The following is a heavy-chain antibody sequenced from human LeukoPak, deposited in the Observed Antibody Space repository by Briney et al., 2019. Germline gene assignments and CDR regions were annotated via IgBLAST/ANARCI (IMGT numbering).Heavy chain of an antibody. D-gene: IGHD3-22*01. CDR1: GFTFSDYY. V-gene: IGHV3-11*04. CDR3: ARDGKHYYDSSGQSWDAFDI. J-gene: IGHJ3*02. CDR2: ISSSGSTI. Sequence: GGSLRLSCAASGFTFSDYYMSWIRQAPGKGLEWVSYISSSGSTIYYADSVKGRFTISRDNAKNSLYLQMNSLRAEDTAVYYCARDGKHYYDSSGQSWDAFDIWGQGTMVTVSS.